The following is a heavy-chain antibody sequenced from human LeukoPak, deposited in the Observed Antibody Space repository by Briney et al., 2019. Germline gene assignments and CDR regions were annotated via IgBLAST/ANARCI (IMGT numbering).Heavy chain of an antibody. J-gene: IGHJ4*02. CDR3: VRGAFDY. V-gene: IGHV3-21*01. Sequence: PGGSLRLSCAASGFDFDIFSMNWVRHTPGKGLEWVASINSGIGYIYYADSLKGRFTISRDNAKNSVYLQMNSLRAEDTALYYCVRGAFDYWGQGTLVTVSS. CDR1: GFDFDIFS. CDR2: INSGIGYI. D-gene: IGHD3-10*01.